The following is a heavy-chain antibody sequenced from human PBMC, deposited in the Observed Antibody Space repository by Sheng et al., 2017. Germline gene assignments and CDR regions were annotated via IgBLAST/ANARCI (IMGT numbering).Heavy chain of an antibody. CDR1: GGSFSGYY. Sequence: QVQLQQWGAGLLKPSETLSLTCAVYGGSFSGYYWSWIRQPPGKGLEWIGEINHSGSTNYNPSLKSRVTISVDTSKNQFSLKLSSVTAADTAVYYCARGQRKRGVAVAGRASGYFDYWGQGTLVTVSS. V-gene: IGHV4-34*01. D-gene: IGHD6-19*01. CDR2: INHSGST. J-gene: IGHJ4*02. CDR3: ARGQRKRGVAVAGRASGYFDY.